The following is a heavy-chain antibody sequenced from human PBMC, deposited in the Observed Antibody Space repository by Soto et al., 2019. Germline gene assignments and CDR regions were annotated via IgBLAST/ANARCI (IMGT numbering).Heavy chain of an antibody. V-gene: IGHV4-39*01. CDR1: GGSISSGAYY. Sequence: QLQLQESGPGLVKPSETLSLTCIVSGGSISSGAYYWGWVRQPPGKGLEWIGSVSYTGRTYYNPSLRSRNTISRDTSKTQFSLRLTSVTAADTAVYLCARALYTFPTSYSYSYMDVWGRGTTVTVS. CDR3: ARALYTFPTSYSYSYMDV. J-gene: IGHJ6*03. CDR2: VSYTGRT.